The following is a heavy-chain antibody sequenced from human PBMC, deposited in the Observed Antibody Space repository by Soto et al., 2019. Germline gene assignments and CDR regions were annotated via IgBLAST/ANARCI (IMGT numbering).Heavy chain of an antibody. D-gene: IGHD6-19*01. CDR3: AHSVVAGLGYYFDY. CDR2: IYWDDDK. CDR1: GFSLSSTRVA. V-gene: IGHV2-5*02. Sequence: QITLKESGPTLVKPTQTLTLTCTFSGFSLSSTRVAVGWIRQPPGKALEWLALIYWDDDKRYSPFLKSRLTIXXXTXXNQVVLTMTNMAPVDTATYYCAHSVVAGLGYYFDYWGQGTLVTVSS. J-gene: IGHJ4*02.